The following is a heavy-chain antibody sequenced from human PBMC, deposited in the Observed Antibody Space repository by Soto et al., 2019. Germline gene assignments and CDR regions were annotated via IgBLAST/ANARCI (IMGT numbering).Heavy chain of an antibody. CDR1: GYTFTSYG. V-gene: IGHV1-18*04. D-gene: IGHD6-13*01. CDR3: ARDKGLSKAAAGTWFDP. CDR2: ISAYNGNT. J-gene: IGHJ5*02. Sequence: QVQLVQSGAEVKKPGASVKVSCKASGYTFTSYGISWVRQAPGQGLEWMGWISAYNGNTNYAQKLQGRVTMTTDTATSTAYMGLRSLRSDDTAGYYWARDKGLSKAAAGTWFDPWGQGTLVTVAS.